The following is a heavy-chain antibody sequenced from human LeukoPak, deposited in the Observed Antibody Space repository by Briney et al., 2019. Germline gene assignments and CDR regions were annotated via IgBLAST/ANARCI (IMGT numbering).Heavy chain of an antibody. D-gene: IGHD4-17*01. CDR2: INPSGGST. CDR1: GYTFTSYY. Sequence: ASVKVSCKASGYTFTSYYMHWVRQAPGQGLEWMGIINPSGGSTSYAQKFQGRVTMTRDTSTSTVYMELSSLRSEDTAVYYCARDPQTYGRGTEYFQHWGQGTLVTVSS. CDR3: ARDPQTYGRGTEYFQH. J-gene: IGHJ1*01. V-gene: IGHV1-46*01.